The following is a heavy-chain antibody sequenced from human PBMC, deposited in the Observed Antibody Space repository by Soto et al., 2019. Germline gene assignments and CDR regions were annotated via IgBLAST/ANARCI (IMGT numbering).Heavy chain of an antibody. CDR1: GGTFSSYA. J-gene: IGHJ6*02. D-gene: IGHD3-22*01. V-gene: IGHV1-69*13. CDR2: IIPIFGTA. Sequence: SVKVSCKASGGTFSSYAISWVRQAPGQGLEWMGGIIPIFGTANYAQKFQGRVTITADESTSTAYMELSSLRSEDTAVYYCASLFPMIDRPTNRDYYYYGMDVWGQGTTVTVSS. CDR3: ASLFPMIDRPTNRDYYYYGMDV.